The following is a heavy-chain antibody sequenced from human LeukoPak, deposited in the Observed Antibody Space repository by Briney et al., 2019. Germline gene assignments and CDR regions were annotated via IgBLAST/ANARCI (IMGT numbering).Heavy chain of an antibody. Sequence: KPGGSLRLSCAASGFTFSSYWMTWVRQAPGKGLEWVSSISSSSSYIYYADSVKGRFTISRDNAKNSLYLQMNSLRAEDTAVYYCARARVGYLHDAFDIWGQGTMVTVSS. V-gene: IGHV3-21*01. CDR1: GFTFSSYW. J-gene: IGHJ3*02. CDR3: ARARVGYLHDAFDI. D-gene: IGHD5-18*01. CDR2: ISSSSSYI.